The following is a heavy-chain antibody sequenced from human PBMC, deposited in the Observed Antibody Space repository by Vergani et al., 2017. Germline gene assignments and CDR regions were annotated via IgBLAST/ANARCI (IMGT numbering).Heavy chain of an antibody. D-gene: IGHD2-15*01. CDR3: ARGSCLGGSSYKPLFDY. CDR2: IHTSGST. CDR1: GGSINSHNYY. Sequence: QVQLQESGPGLVKPSQTLSLTCTVSGGSINSHNYYWSWIRQPAGKGLEWIGRIHTSGSTNYNPSLKGRVTMSEDTSKNQFSLNLTSVTAADTAVYFCARGSCLGGSSYKPLFDYWGQGVLVTVSS. J-gene: IGHJ4*02. V-gene: IGHV4-61*02.